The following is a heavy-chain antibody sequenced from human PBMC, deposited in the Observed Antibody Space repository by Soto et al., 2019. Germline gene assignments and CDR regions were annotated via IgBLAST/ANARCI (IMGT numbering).Heavy chain of an antibody. V-gene: IGHV5-51*01. J-gene: IGHJ4*02. D-gene: IGHD5-18*01. Sequence: PGESLKISCKGSGYRFTAYWIGWVRQMPGKGLEWMGIIYAGDSDTRYSPSLQGQVTISVDKSISAAYLQWNSLKASDTAIYYCARLADTGMAPDYWGQGTQVTVSS. CDR1: GYRFTAYW. CDR2: IYAGDSDT. CDR3: ARLADTGMAPDY.